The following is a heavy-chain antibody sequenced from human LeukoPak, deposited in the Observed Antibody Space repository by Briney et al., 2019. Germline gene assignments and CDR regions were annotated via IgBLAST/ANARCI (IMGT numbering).Heavy chain of an antibody. CDR1: GFTFSRYS. CDR3: AKYQRQWLPKGGFDY. CDR2: ISNSGGTI. V-gene: IGHV3-48*01. Sequence: GGSLRLSCAASGFTFSRYSMNWVRQAPGKGLEWVSYISNSGGTIYYADSVKGRFTISRDNAKNSLYLQMDNLRAEDTAVYYCAKYQRQWLPKGGFDYWGQGTLVTVSS. D-gene: IGHD6-19*01. J-gene: IGHJ4*02.